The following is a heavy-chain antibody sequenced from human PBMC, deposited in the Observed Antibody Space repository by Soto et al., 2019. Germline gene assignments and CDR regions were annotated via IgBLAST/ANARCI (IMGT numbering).Heavy chain of an antibody. D-gene: IGHD3-3*01. Sequence: PGESLKISCKGSGYNFAGYWIAWVRQMPGKGLELMGIIYPSDSETRYRPSFQGPVTISADKSISSAYLQWSSLRASDTAMYYCARGGVSTRTFDYWGQGTPVTVSS. CDR2: IYPSDSET. CDR1: GYNFAGYW. V-gene: IGHV5-51*01. J-gene: IGHJ4*02. CDR3: ARGGVSTRTFDY.